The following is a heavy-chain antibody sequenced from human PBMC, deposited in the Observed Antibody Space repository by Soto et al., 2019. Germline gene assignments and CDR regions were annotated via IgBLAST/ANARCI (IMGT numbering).Heavy chain of an antibody. Sequence: SETLSLTCTVSGGSISSYYWSWIRQPPGKGLEWIGYIYYSGSTNYNPSLKSRVTISVDTSKNQFSLKLSSVTAADTAVYYCASRSAYYDFWSGYYTDYYYYMDVWGKGTTVTVSS. CDR1: GGSISSYY. D-gene: IGHD3-3*01. CDR3: ASRSAYYDFWSGYYTDYYYYMDV. J-gene: IGHJ6*03. CDR2: IYYSGST. V-gene: IGHV4-59*08.